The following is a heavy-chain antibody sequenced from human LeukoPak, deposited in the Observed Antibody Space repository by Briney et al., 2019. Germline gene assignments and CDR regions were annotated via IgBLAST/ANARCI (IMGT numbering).Heavy chain of an antibody. CDR2: IYFGGNT. CDR3: ARHVPVIPTTKRYFCMDV. D-gene: IGHD1-14*01. CDR1: GDSIDSGNYY. V-gene: IGHV4-39*01. J-gene: IGHJ6*03. Sequence: PSETLSLTCTVSGDSIDSGNYYWGWSRQPPGQGLEWIGNIYFGGNTYYNPSLKSRLGLSLDTSTSRFSLTMTSATAADSAVYYCARHVPVIPTTKRYFCMDVWGKGTTVTVSS.